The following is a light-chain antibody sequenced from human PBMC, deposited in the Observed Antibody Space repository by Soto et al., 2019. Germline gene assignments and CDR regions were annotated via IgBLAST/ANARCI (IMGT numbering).Light chain of an antibody. Sequence: QSALTQSPSASGSPGQSVTISCTGTSSDVGGYNFVSWYQQHPGKAPKLMIYEVSKRPSGVPDRFSGSKSGNTASLTVSGRQAEDEADYYCSSYAGSNNLLFGGGTKRTVL. CDR2: EVS. CDR3: SSYAGSNNLL. V-gene: IGLV2-8*01. J-gene: IGLJ2*01. CDR1: SSDVGGYNF.